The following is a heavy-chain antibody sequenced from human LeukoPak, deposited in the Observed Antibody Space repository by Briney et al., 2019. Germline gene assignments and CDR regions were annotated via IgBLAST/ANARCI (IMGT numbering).Heavy chain of an antibody. V-gene: IGHV5-51*01. J-gene: IGHJ5*02. CDR3: ALLKDLDIVVVPAAHYYPAFDP. CDR1: GYSFTSYW. D-gene: IGHD2-2*03. Sequence: GESLKISCKGSGYSFTSYWIGWVRQMPGKGLEWMGIIYPGDSDTRYSPSFQGQVAISADKSISTAYLQWSSLKASDTAMYYCALLKDLDIVVVPAAHYYPAFDPWGQGTLVTVSS. CDR2: IYPGDSDT.